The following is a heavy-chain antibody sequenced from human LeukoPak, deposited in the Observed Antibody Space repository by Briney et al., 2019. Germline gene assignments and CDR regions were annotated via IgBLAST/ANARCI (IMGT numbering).Heavy chain of an antibody. V-gene: IGHV4-39*01. Sequence: PSETLSLTCIVSGGSISITSYYWGWIRQPPGQGLEWIGSASYSGSTYYTPSLKSRAAISVDTSNNQFSLKLSSVTAADTAVYYCARHRVYNWDYPIWFDPWGQGTLVTVPS. CDR3: ARHRVYNWDYPIWFDP. CDR2: ASYSGST. J-gene: IGHJ5*02. D-gene: IGHD1-7*01. CDR1: GGSISITSYY.